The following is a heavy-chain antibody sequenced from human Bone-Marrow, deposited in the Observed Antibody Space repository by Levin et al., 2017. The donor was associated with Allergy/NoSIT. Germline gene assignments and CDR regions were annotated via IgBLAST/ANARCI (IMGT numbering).Heavy chain of an antibody. V-gene: IGHV4-34*01. CDR2: INHSGST. D-gene: IGHD6-13*01. Sequence: PSETLSLTCAVYGGSFSGYYWSWIRQPPGKGLEWIGEINHSGSTNYNPSLKSRVTISVDTSKNQFSLKLSSVTAADTAVYYCARGRGYSSSCRFDPWGQGTLVTVSS. CDR3: ARGRGYSSSCRFDP. CDR1: GGSFSGYY. J-gene: IGHJ5*02.